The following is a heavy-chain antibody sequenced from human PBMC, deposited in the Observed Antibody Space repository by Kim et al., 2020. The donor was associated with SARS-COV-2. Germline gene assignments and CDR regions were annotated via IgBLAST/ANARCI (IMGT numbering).Heavy chain of an antibody. D-gene: IGHD5-12*01. Sequence: GGSLRLSCAASGFTFSSYSMNWVRQAPGKGLEWVSSISSSSSYIYYADSVKGRFTISRDNAKNSLYLQMNSLRAEDTAVYYCAREDPIVATKGMDVWGQGTTVTVSS. CDR2: ISSSSSYI. J-gene: IGHJ6*02. CDR3: AREDPIVATKGMDV. V-gene: IGHV3-21*01. CDR1: GFTFSSYS.